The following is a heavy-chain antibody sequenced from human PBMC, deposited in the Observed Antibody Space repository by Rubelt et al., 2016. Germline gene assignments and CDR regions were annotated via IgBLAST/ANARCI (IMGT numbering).Heavy chain of an antibody. V-gene: IGHV1-2*02. Sequence: QVQLVQSGAEVKKPGASVKVSCKASGYTFTGYYMHWVRQAPGQGLEWMGWTNPNSGDTNFAQKFQGRVTLTRYTSTSTAYMGLSRLRSDDAAVYYCARDPYYYYGMDVWGQGTTVTVSS. J-gene: IGHJ6*02. CDR1: GYTFTGYY. CDR2: TNPNSGDT. CDR3: ARDPYYYYGMDV.